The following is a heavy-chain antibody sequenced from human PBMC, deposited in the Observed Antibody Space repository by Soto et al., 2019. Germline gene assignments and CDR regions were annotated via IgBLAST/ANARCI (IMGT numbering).Heavy chain of an antibody. CDR2: IYYSGST. V-gene: IGHV4-39*01. Sequence: SETLSLTCTVSGGSISSSSYYWGWIRQPPGKGLEWIGSIYYSGSTYYNPSLKSRVTISVDTSKNQFSLKLSSVTAADTAVYYCARPYDYVWGSYRQNAFDIWGQGTMVTVSS. CDR1: GGSISSSSYY. J-gene: IGHJ3*02. D-gene: IGHD3-16*02. CDR3: ARPYDYVWGSYRQNAFDI.